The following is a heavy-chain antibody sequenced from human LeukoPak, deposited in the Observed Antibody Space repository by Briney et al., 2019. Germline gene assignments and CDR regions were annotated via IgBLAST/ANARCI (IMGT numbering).Heavy chain of an antibody. CDR2: ISSSSSYI. V-gene: IGHV3-21*01. D-gene: IGHD3-22*01. CDR3: ARDETYYYDSSGYYHDAFDI. J-gene: IGHJ3*02. CDR1: GFTFSSYS. Sequence: PGGSLRLSCAASGFTFSSYSMNWVRQAPGKGLEWVSSISSSSSYIYYADSVKGRFTISRDNAKNSLYLQMNSLRAEDTAVYYCARDETYYYDSSGYYHDAFDIWGQGTMVTVSS.